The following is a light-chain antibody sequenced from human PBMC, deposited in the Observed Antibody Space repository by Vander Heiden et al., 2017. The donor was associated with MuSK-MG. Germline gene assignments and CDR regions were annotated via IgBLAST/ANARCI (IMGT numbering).Light chain of an antibody. J-gene: IGKJ1*01. CDR3: QQYNSYPWT. V-gene: IGKV1-5*03. Sequence: DIQMTQSPSTLSASVGDRVTITCRASQSISSWLAWYQQKPGKAPKLLIYKASSLESGVPSRFSGSGSGTEFTLTISSLQPDDFATYYCQQYNSYPWTVGQGTKVEIK. CDR2: KAS. CDR1: QSISSW.